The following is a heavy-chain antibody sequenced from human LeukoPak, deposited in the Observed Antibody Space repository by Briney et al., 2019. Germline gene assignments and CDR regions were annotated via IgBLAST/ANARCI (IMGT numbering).Heavy chain of an antibody. CDR2: IYYSGST. J-gene: IGHJ4*02. V-gene: IGHV4-39*01. CDR1: GGSISSSSYY. Sequence: TTSETLSLTCTVSGGSISSSSYYWGWIRQPPGKGLEWIGSIYYSGSTYYNPSLKSRVTISVDTSKNQFSLKLSSVTAADTAVYYCATTSYYYDSPDYWGQGTLVTVSS. D-gene: IGHD3-22*01. CDR3: ATTSYYYDSPDY.